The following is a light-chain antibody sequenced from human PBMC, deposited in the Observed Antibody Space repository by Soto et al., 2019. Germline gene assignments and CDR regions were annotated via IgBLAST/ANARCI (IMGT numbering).Light chain of an antibody. CDR3: QQGHNWPLT. V-gene: IGKV3-15*01. CDR2: GAS. J-gene: IGKJ2*01. Sequence: EIVMTQSPATLSLSPGERVALSCRASQSINSKLAWYQQKPGQPPRLLIYGASTRATGVPARFTGTESGSEFTLTISGLQSEDFAVYYCQQGHNWPLTSGQGTRLEI. CDR1: QSINSK.